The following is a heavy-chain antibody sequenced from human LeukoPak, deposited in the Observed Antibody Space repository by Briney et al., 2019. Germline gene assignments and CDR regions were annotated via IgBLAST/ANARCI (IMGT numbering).Heavy chain of an antibody. D-gene: IGHD6-19*01. Sequence: GGSLRLSCAASGFTFSSYWMSWVRQAPGKGLEWVANIKQDGSEKYYVDSVKGRFTISRDNAKNSLYLQMNSLRAEDTAVYYCAREGSRTRNIAVAGNRGAFDIWGQGTMVTVSS. V-gene: IGHV3-7*01. CDR3: AREGSRTRNIAVAGNRGAFDI. J-gene: IGHJ3*02. CDR1: GFTFSSYW. CDR2: IKQDGSEK.